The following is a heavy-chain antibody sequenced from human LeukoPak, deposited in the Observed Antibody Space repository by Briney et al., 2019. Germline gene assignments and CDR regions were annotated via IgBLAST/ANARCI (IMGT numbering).Heavy chain of an antibody. CDR1: GGSFSGYY. Sequence: SETLSLTCAVYGGSFSGYYWSWIRQPPGKGLEWIGEINHSGSTNYNPSLKSRVTISVDASKNQFSLKLSSVTAPDTPVYYFARDPSVPYYYDSSGYAFDIWGQGTMVTVSS. CDR3: ARDPSVPYYYDSSGYAFDI. J-gene: IGHJ3*02. D-gene: IGHD3-22*01. CDR2: INHSGST. V-gene: IGHV4-34*01.